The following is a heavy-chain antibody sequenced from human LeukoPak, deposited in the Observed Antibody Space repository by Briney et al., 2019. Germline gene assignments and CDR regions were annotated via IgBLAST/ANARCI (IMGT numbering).Heavy chain of an antibody. CDR2: IYYSGST. CDR1: GGSVSSGSYY. Sequence: PSETLSLTCTVSGGSVSSGSYYWSWIRQPPGKGLEWIGYIYYSGSTNYNPSLKSRVTISVDTSKNQFSLKLGSVTAADTAVYYCARDRSSSGYCSSTSCYDDAFDIWGQGTMVTVSS. D-gene: IGHD2-2*03. V-gene: IGHV4-61*01. J-gene: IGHJ3*02. CDR3: ARDRSSSGYCSSTSCYDDAFDI.